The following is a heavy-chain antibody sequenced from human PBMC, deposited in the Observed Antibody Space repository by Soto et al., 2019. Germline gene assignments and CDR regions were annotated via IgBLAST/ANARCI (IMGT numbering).Heavy chain of an antibody. CDR3: ARWDDSSGYSYYFDY. CDR2: IYYSGST. D-gene: IGHD3-22*01. Sequence: SETLSLTCPVSGGAISSYYWRWIRQPPGKGLEWIGYIYYSGSTNYNPSLKSRVTISVDTSKNQFSLKLSSVTAADTAAYYCARWDDSSGYSYYFDYWGQGTLVTVS. CDR1: GGAISSYY. J-gene: IGHJ4*02. V-gene: IGHV4-59*01.